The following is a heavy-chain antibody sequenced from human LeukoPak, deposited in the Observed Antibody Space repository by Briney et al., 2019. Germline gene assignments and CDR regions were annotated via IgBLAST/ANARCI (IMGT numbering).Heavy chain of an antibody. CDR3: ARGRTSGTSGYHD. CDR1: GFTFSSYW. CDR2: ISGSGSTI. V-gene: IGHV3-48*01. Sequence: GGSLRLSCAASGFTFSSYWMNWVRQAPGKGLEWVSYISGSGSTIYYADSVKGRFTISRDNAKNSLYLQMNSLRAEDTAVYYCARGRTSGTSGYHDWGQGTLVTVSS. D-gene: IGHD3-22*01. J-gene: IGHJ4*02.